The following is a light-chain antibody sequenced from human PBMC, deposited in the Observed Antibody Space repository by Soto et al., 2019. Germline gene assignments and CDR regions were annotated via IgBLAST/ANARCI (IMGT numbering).Light chain of an antibody. Sequence: EIVLTRSPGTLSLSPGERATLSCRASQSVSSDYLAWYQQKPGQAPRLLIYGASSRATGIPDRFSGSGSGTDFTLTISRLEPEDFAMYYCQQYGSSPRTFGQGTKVDIK. CDR2: GAS. CDR3: QQYGSSPRT. CDR1: QSVSSDY. J-gene: IGKJ1*01. V-gene: IGKV3-20*01.